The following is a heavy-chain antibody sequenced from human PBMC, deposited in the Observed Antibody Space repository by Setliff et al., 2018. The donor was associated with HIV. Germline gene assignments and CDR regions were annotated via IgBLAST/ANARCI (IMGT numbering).Heavy chain of an antibody. Sequence: PGGSLRLSCAASGFTFSNSWMTWVRQAPGKGLEWVANINQDASKKYYVDSVKGRFTISRDNAKNSLSLQMNSLRAGDTAVYYCLRGGSFGDIPNCWGQGTLVTVSS. V-gene: IGHV3-7*01. CDR2: INQDASKK. D-gene: IGHD4-17*01. J-gene: IGHJ4*02. CDR3: LRGGSFGDIPNC. CDR1: GFTFSNSW.